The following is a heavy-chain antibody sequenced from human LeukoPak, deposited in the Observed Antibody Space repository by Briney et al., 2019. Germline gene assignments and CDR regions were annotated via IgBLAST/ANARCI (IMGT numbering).Heavy chain of an antibody. Sequence: SLRLSCAASGVTFDEDTMHWVRQAPGKGLEWVSGISWNSGSIGYAASVKGRFTISRDNAKNSLSLQMNSLRAADTALYYCAKGIVGAPDEGFDIWGQGAMVTVSS. CDR3: AKGIVGAPDEGFDI. J-gene: IGHJ3*02. CDR2: ISWNSGSI. CDR1: GVTFDEDT. V-gene: IGHV3-9*01. D-gene: IGHD1-26*01.